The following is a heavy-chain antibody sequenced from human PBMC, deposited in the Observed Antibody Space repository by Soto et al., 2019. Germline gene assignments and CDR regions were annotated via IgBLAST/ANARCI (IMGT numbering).Heavy chain of an antibody. CDR3: ARANYYGSPGDFDY. CDR2: ISSSSSTI. Sequence: EVQLVESGGGLVQPGGSLRLSCAASGFTLSSYSMNWVRQAPGKGLEWVSYISSSSSTIYYADSVKGRFTISRDNAKNSLYLPMNSLRAEDTAVYYCARANYYGSPGDFDYWGQGTLVTVSS. D-gene: IGHD3-10*01. V-gene: IGHV3-48*01. J-gene: IGHJ4*02. CDR1: GFTLSSYS.